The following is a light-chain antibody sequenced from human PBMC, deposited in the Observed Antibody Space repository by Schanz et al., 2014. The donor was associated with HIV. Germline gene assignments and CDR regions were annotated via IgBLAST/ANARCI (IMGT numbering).Light chain of an antibody. CDR3: QQRSNWPAT. CDR2: DAD. CDR1: QSVSSY. Sequence: DIVLTQSPATLSLSPGERATLSCRASQSVSSYLAWYQQKPGQPPRLLIYDADRRATGIPGRFSGSGSGTDFTLTISGLEPEDFAVYYCQQRSNWPATFGGGTTVEIK. V-gene: IGKV3-11*01. J-gene: IGKJ4*01.